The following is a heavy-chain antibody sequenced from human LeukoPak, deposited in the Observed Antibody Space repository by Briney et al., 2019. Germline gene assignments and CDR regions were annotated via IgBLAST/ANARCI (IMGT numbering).Heavy chain of an antibody. CDR3: ARDRGGSYSAIDY. Sequence: PGGSLRLSCAASGFTFSSYSLTWVRQAPGKGLEWVSFISSSSITIYYADSVKGRFTISRDNAEKSLYLQMNSLRAGDTAVYYCARDRGGSYSAIDYWGQGTLVTVSS. CDR1: GFTFSSYS. D-gene: IGHD2-15*01. V-gene: IGHV3-48*04. J-gene: IGHJ4*02. CDR2: ISSSSITI.